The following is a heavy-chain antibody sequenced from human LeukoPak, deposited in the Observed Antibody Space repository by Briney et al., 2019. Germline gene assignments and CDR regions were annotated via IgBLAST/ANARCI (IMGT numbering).Heavy chain of an antibody. Sequence: GEFLQISCKGSGCRFTSYWIGWVRQMPGKGLEWMGIIYPGDSDTRYSPSFQGQVTISADKSISTAYLQWSSLKASDTAMYYCARTRSYGYSHLDYWGQGTLVTVSS. CDR3: ARTRSYGYSHLDY. CDR1: GCRFTSYW. J-gene: IGHJ4*02. CDR2: IYPGDSDT. D-gene: IGHD5-18*01. V-gene: IGHV5-51*01.